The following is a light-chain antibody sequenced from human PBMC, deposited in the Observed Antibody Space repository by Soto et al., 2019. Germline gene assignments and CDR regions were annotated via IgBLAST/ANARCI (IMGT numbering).Light chain of an antibody. V-gene: IGKV1-5*03. J-gene: IGKJ1*01. CDR1: QTISSW. CDR2: KAY. CDR3: QHYNSYSEA. Sequence: DIQMTQSPSTLSGSVGDRVTITCRASQTISSWLAWYQQKPGKAPKLLIYKAYTLKSGVPSRLSGSGSGTEFTLTISSLQPDDFATYYCQHYNSYSEAFGQGTKVELK.